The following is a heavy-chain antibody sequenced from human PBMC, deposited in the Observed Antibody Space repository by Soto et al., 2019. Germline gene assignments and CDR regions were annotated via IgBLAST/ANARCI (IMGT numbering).Heavy chain of an antibody. J-gene: IGHJ5*01. CDR1: GYTFTSYG. CDR3: AREVAPYNWFDP. D-gene: IGHD5-12*01. CDR2: ISAYNGNT. Sequence: ASVKVSCKASGYTFTSYGISWVRQAPGQGLEWMGWISAYNGNTNYAQKLQGRVTMTTDTSTSTAYMELRSLRSDDTAVYYCAREVAPYNWFDPWGQGAMVTVSS. V-gene: IGHV1-18*01.